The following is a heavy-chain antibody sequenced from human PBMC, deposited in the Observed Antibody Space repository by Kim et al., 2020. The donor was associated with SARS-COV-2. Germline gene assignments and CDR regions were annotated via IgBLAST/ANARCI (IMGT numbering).Heavy chain of an antibody. D-gene: IGHD3-10*01. CDR2: ISYSERT. CDR3: AKQHPYGSGSYAPFYFDY. V-gene: IGHV4-39*01. Sequence: SETLSLTCTVSGASVSNSGSYWGWIRQPPGKGLEWIGTISYSERTYYNPSLQSRFAIPVDTSKSQFSLKVNSVTTADTAVYYCAKQHPYGSGSYAPFYFDYWGQGTLVTVSS. CDR1: GASVSNSGSY. J-gene: IGHJ4*02.